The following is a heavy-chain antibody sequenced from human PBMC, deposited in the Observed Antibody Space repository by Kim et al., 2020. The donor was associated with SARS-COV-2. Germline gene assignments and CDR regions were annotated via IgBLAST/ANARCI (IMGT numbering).Heavy chain of an antibody. J-gene: IGHJ4*02. CDR3: ARDRGRGWLDY. Sequence: SETLSLTCTVSGGSISSYYWSWIRQPPGKGLEWIGYIYYSGSTNYNPSLKSRVTISVDTSKNQFSLKLSSVTAADTAVYYCARDRGRGWLDYWGQGTLVTVSS. D-gene: IGHD6-19*01. CDR1: GGSISSYY. CDR2: IYYSGST. V-gene: IGHV4-59*13.